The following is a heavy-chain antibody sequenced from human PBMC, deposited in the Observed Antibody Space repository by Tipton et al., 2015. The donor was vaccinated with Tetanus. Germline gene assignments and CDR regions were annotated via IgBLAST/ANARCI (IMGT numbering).Heavy chain of an antibody. D-gene: IGHD7-27*01. CDR3: AKFLAELNWDDAFDV. V-gene: IGHV3-30*18. J-gene: IGHJ3*01. Sequence: SLRLSCTTSGFTFSIYGMHWVRQAPGKGLEWVSFTSYDGTFKFYLESVKGRFTVSRDNSKNTLYLQMNSLRVDDTAVYYCAKFLAELNWDDAFDVWGHGTKVTVSS. CDR2: TSYDGTFK. CDR1: GFTFSIYG.